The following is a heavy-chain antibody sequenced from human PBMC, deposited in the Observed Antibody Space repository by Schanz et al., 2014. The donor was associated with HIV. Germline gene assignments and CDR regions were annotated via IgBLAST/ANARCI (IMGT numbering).Heavy chain of an antibody. J-gene: IGHJ4*02. D-gene: IGHD2-2*01. CDR2: ISEFGGSA. Sequence: EVQLLESGGGLVQPGGSLRLSCAASGFTFSSLGMSWVRQAPGEGLEWVSGISEFGGSAWYADSVKGRFTISRDNSKNTLYLQMDSLRAEDTALYFCAKSTWVDNCGQGTPVTVSS. V-gene: IGHV3-23*01. CDR3: AKSTWVDN. CDR1: GFTFSSLG.